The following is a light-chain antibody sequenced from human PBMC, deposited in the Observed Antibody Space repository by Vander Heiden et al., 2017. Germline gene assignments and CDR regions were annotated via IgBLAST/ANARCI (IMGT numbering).Light chain of an antibody. CDR2: AAS. J-gene: IGKJ4*01. V-gene: IGKV3-15*01. CDR3: QQYKNWPLT. Sequence: EIVMTQSPATLSVSPGERATLSCRASQSVSNNLAWYQQKPGQAPRLLIYAASTRATNIPTRFSGSGSGTDFTLTISSLQSEDFALYYCQQYKNWPLTFGGGAKMEIK. CDR1: QSVSNN.